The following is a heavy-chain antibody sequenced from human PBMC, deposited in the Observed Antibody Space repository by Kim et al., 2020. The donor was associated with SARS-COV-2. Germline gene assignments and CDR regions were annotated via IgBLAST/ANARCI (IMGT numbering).Heavy chain of an antibody. CDR3: ARGDYYSY. CDR2: DGPTT. Sequence: DGPTTTYVDSVKGRLTISRDNAKNTLYLQMSSLRAEDTAVYYCARGDYYSYWGQGTLVTVSS. D-gene: IGHD3-22*01. V-gene: IGHV3-74*01. J-gene: IGHJ4*02.